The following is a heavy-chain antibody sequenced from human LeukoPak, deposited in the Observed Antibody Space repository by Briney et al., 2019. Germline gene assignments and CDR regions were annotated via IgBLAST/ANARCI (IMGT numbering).Heavy chain of an antibody. CDR3: ARDRYGVIDY. Sequence: GGSLRLSCAASGFTFGIHGMHWVRQAPGKGLEWVAIIWHDGSNEYYEDSVKGRFTISRDNSRNTVYLQMDSLRAEDTAVYYCARDRYGVIDYWGQGTLVTVSS. CDR2: IWHDGSNE. D-gene: IGHD3-3*01. J-gene: IGHJ4*02. CDR1: GFTFGIHG. V-gene: IGHV3-33*01.